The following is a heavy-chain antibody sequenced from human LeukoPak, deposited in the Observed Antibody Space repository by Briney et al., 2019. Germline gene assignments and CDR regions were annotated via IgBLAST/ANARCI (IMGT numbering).Heavy chain of an antibody. CDR3: ASDSSGYYESFDY. CDR2: IYYSGST. J-gene: IGHJ4*02. Sequence: SETLSLTCAVYGGSFSGYYWSWIRQPPGKGLEWIGYIYYSGSTNYNPSLRSRVTISVDTSKNQFSLKLSSVTAADTAVYYCASDSSGYYESFDYWGQGTLVTVSS. V-gene: IGHV4-59*01. CDR1: GGSFSGYY. D-gene: IGHD3-22*01.